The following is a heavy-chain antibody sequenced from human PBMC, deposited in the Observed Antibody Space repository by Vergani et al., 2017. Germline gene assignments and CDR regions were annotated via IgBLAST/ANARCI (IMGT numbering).Heavy chain of an antibody. J-gene: IGHJ6*02. CDR3: ATPQTVTTGGMEV. Sequence: EVQLVQSGAEVKKPRATMKISCKVSGYTFTDHYMHWVKQAPGKGLEWMGLVDPEDGETIYAEKFKGRVTIAADTSTDTAHLELSSLSSEDAAVYYGATPQTVTTGGMEVWGQGTTVIVSS. D-gene: IGHD4-17*01. V-gene: IGHV1-69-2*01. CDR2: VDPEDGET. CDR1: GYTFTDHY.